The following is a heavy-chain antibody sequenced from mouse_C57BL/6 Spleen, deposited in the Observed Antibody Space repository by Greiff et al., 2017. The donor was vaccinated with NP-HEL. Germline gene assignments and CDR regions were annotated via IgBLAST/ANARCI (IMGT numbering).Heavy chain of an antibody. Sequence: QVQLQQSGAELMKPGASVKLSCKATGYTFTGYWIEWVKQRPGHGLEWIGEILPGSGSTNYNEKFKGKATFTADTYSNTAYMQLSSLTTEDSGIYYGARRGEQGNYAMDYWGQGTSVTVSS. CDR1: GYTFTGYW. V-gene: IGHV1-9*01. CDR3: ARRGEQGNYAMDY. CDR2: ILPGSGST. J-gene: IGHJ4*01.